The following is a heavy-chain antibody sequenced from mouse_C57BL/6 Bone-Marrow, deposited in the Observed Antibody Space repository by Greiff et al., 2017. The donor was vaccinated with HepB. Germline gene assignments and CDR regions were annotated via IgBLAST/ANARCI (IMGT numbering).Heavy chain of an antibody. J-gene: IGHJ4*01. CDR3: ARRGGGLLSYYYAMDY. CDR2: ISNGGGST. V-gene: IGHV5-12*01. CDR1: GFTFSDYY. Sequence: EVQRVESGGGLVQPGGSLKLSCAASGFTFSDYYMYWVRQTPEKRLEWVAYISNGGGSTYYPDTVKGRFTISRDNAKNTLYLQMSRLKSEDTAMYYCARRGGGLLSYYYAMDYWGQGTSVTVSS. D-gene: IGHD2-10*01.